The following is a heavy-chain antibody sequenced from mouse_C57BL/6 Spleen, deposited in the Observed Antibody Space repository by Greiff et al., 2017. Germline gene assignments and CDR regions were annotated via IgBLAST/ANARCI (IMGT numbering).Heavy chain of an antibody. CDR2: INPNNGGT. V-gene: IGHV1-26*01. Sequence: VQLQQSGPELVKPGASVKISCKASGYTFTDYYMNWVKQSHGKSLEWIGDINPNNGGTSYNQKFKGKATLTVDKSSSTAYMELRSLTSEDSAVYYCARGDYDYDAMDYWGQGTSVTVSS. J-gene: IGHJ4*01. D-gene: IGHD1-1*02. CDR1: GYTFTDYY. CDR3: ARGDYDYDAMDY.